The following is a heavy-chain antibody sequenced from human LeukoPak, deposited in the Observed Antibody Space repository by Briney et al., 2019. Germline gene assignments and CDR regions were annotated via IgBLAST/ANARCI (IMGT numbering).Heavy chain of an antibody. Sequence: PSETLSLTCTVSGGSISSGDYYWSWIRQPPGKGLEWIGYIYYSGSTCYNPSLKSRVTISVDKSKNQFSLKLSSVTAADTAVYYCARNVATYYYDSSGFDYWGQGTLVTVSS. V-gene: IGHV4-30-4*01. CDR2: IYYSGST. CDR1: GGSISSGDYY. D-gene: IGHD3-22*01. J-gene: IGHJ4*02. CDR3: ARNVATYYYDSSGFDY.